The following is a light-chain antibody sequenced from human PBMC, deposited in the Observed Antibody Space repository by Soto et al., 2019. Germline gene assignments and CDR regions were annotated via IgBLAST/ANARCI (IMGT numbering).Light chain of an antibody. CDR2: GAS. Sequence: EIVLTQSPGTLSLSPGERATLSCRASKSVSSSYLAWYQQKPGQAPRLLIYGASSRATGIPDRFSGSGSGTDVTLTISRLEPEDFAVYYCQQYGSPITFGQGTRLEIK. CDR3: QQYGSPIT. V-gene: IGKV3-20*01. J-gene: IGKJ5*01. CDR1: KSVSSSY.